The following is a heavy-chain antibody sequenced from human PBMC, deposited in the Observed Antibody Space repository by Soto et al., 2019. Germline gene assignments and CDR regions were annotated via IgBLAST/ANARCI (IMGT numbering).Heavy chain of an antibody. CDR2: ISSNSDTT. J-gene: IGHJ4*02. Sequence: VESGGGLVYPGGSLKLSCEASGLSFSDHSMNWFRQAPGKGLQWISYISSNSDTTYYADSVKGRFTVSRDNAKNALFLQMNSLRDDDTATYYCARLPKGSLVTAWGQGARVTVSS. CDR3: ARLPKGSLVTA. CDR1: GLSFSDHS. D-gene: IGHD2-21*02. V-gene: IGHV3-48*02.